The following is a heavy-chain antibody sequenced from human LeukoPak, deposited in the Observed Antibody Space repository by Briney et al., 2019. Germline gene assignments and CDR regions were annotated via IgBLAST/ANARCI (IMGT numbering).Heavy chain of an antibody. CDR3: ARDEATFMVRGVID. J-gene: IGHJ4*02. CDR2: IIPIFGTA. CDR1: GGTFSSYA. Sequence: GASVKVSCKASGGTFSSYAISWVRQAPGQGLEWMGGIIPIFGTANYAQKFQGRVTITADKSTSTAYMELSSLRSEDTAVYYCARDEATFMVRGVIDWGQGTLVTVSS. V-gene: IGHV1-69*06. D-gene: IGHD3-10*01.